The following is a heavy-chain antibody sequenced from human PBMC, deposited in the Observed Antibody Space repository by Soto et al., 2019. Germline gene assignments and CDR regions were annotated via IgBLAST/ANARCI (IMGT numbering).Heavy chain of an antibody. V-gene: IGHV3-23*02. Sequence: EVQLLESGGGLVQPGGSLRLSCVTSGFTFSSYAMSWVRQAPGQGLEWVSVISGSDGSTYYGDSVKGRFTISRYNSKNTLYLQLKSLRAEDKAVYYCAKDRERDAWYEDYWGQGTLVTVSS. D-gene: IGHD6-13*01. CDR1: GFTFSSYA. CDR2: ISGSDGST. J-gene: IGHJ4*02. CDR3: AKDRERDAWYEDY.